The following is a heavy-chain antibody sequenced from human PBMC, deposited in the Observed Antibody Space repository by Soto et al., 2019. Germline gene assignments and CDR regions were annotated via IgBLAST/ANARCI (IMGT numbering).Heavy chain of an antibody. CDR2: IVVGSGNT. D-gene: IGHD1-26*01. CDR1: GFTFTSSA. V-gene: IGHV1-58*01. CDR3: AAARWGGSYYDY. J-gene: IGHJ4*02. Sequence: QMQLVQSGPEVKKPGTSVKVSCKASGFTFTSSAVQWVRQARGQRLEWIGWIVVGSGNTNYAQKFQERVTITRDMSTSTAYMELSSLRSEDTAVYYCAAARWGGSYYDYWGQGPLVTVSS.